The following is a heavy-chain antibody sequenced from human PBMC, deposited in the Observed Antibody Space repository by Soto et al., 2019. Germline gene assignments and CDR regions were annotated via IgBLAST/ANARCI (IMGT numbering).Heavy chain of an antibody. CDR2: ISWNGGDI. CDR3: AKAADYGGNPHYLDY. CDR1: GFTFDDYA. V-gene: IGHV3-9*01. D-gene: IGHD4-17*01. J-gene: IGHJ4*02. Sequence: GGSLRLSCAASGFTFDDYAMNWVRQAPGKGLEWVSRISWNGGDIGYAGSVKGRFTISRDNAKNSLYLQMDSLRPEDTALYYCAKAADYGGNPHYLDYWGQGTRVTVSS.